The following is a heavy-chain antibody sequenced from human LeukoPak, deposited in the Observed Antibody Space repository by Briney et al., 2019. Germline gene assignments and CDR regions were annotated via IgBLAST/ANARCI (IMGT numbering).Heavy chain of an antibody. CDR2: IKQDGSEK. CDR3: ARDQLAAADWFDP. J-gene: IGHJ5*02. CDR1: GFTFSSYW. Sequence: PGGSLRLSCAASGFTFSSYWMSWVRQAPGKGLEWVANIKQDGSEKYYVDSVKGRFTISRDNAKNSLYLQMNSLRAEDTAVYYCARDQLAAADWFDPWGQGTLVTVSS. V-gene: IGHV3-7*01. D-gene: IGHD6-13*01.